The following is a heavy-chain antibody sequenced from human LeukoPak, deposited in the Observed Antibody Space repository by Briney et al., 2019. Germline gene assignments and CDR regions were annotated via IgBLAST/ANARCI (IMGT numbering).Heavy chain of an antibody. Sequence: PGGSLRLSCAGSGFSFSSYGMHWVRQAPGKGLEWMAFIRSDGSNKYYADSVKGRFTISRDNAKNSLYLQMNSLRAEDTAVYYCASLGGQGYCSGGSCFLWYWGQGTLVTVSS. CDR2: IRSDGSNK. V-gene: IGHV3-30*02. J-gene: IGHJ4*02. D-gene: IGHD2-15*01. CDR3: ASLGGQGYCSGGSCFLWY. CDR1: GFSFSSYG.